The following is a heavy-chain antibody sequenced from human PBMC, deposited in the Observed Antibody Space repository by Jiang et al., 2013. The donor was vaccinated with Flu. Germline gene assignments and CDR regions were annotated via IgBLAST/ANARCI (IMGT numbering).Heavy chain of an antibody. Sequence: YGMHWVRQAPGKGLEWVAVIWYDGSNKYYADSVKGRFTISRDNSKNTLYLQMNSLRVEDTAMFYCARTIAVAGTGNAFDIWGQGTMVTVSS. CDR3: ARTIAVAGTGNAFDI. J-gene: IGHJ3*02. CDR2: IWYDGSNK. CDR1: YG. D-gene: IGHD6-19*01. V-gene: IGHV3-33*01.